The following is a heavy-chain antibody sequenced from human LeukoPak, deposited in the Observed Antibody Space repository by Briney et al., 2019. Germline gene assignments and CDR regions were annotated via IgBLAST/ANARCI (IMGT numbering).Heavy chain of an antibody. CDR1: GGSISSYY. D-gene: IGHD2-15*01. V-gene: IGHV4-34*01. J-gene: IGHJ3*02. CDR3: AREEDCSGGICYLGNAFDI. CDR2: INHSGST. Sequence: SETLSLTCTVSGGSISSYYWSWIRQPPGKGLEWIGGINHSGSTNYNASLKSRVTISVDTSKNQFSLKLSSVTAADTAVYYCAREEDCSGGICYLGNAFDIWGQGTMVTVSS.